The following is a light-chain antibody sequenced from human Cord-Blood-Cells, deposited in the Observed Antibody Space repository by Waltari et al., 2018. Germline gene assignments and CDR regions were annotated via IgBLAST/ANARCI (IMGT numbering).Light chain of an antibody. CDR1: SSDVGGYNY. V-gene: IGLV2-14*03. CDR3: SSYTSSSTYVV. J-gene: IGLJ2*01. CDR2: DVS. Sequence: QSALTQPASVSGSPGQSITISCTGTSSDVGGYNYVSWYQHHPGKATKLMIYDVSNRPSGVSNRFSGSKSGNTASLTISGLQAEDEADYYCSSYTSSSTYVVFGGGTKLTVL.